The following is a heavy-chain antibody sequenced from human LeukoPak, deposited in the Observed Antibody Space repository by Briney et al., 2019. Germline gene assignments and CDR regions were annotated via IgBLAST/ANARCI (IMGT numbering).Heavy chain of an antibody. D-gene: IGHD5-24*01. CDR1: GFTFSSYA. J-gene: IGHJ4*02. CDR3: ARDQSPIEMSLGY. V-gene: IGHV3-30*14. CDR2: ISYDGSNK. Sequence: PGGSLRLSCAASGFTFSSYAMHWVRQAPGKGLEWVAVISYDGSNKYYADSVKGRFTISRDNSQNTLYLQMNSLRAEDTVMYFCARDQSPIEMSLGYWGQGSLVTVSS.